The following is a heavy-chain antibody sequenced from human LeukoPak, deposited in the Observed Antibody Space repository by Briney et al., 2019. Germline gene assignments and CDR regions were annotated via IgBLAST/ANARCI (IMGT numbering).Heavy chain of an antibody. CDR1: GYTFTSYD. Sequence: GASVKVSCKASGYTFTSYDINWVRQATGQGLEWMGWMNPNSGNTGYAQKFQGRVTITRNTSISTAYMELSSLRSEDTAAYYCARCGQYYDFWSGYYNWFDPWGQGTLVTVSS. J-gene: IGHJ5*02. CDR2: MNPNSGNT. D-gene: IGHD3-3*01. V-gene: IGHV1-8*03. CDR3: ARCGQYYDFWSGYYNWFDP.